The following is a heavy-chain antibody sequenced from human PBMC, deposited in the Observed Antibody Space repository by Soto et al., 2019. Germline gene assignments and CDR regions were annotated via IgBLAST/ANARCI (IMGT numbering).Heavy chain of an antibody. Sequence: QVQLVQSGAEVRKPGSSVRVSCKASGGSFNRHTISWVRQAPGQGLEWMGGIIPIFGTANHAQKFQGRVRIIAEESTSTVYMELSSLRSDDTAIYYCARGWGYDSTDYYYAYWGQGTLVIVSS. CDR3: ARGWGYDSTDYYYAY. J-gene: IGHJ1*01. CDR2: IIPIFGTA. CDR1: GGSFNRHT. V-gene: IGHV1-69*01. D-gene: IGHD3-22*01.